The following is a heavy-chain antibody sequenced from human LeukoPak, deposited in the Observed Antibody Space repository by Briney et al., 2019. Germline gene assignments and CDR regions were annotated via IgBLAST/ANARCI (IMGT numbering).Heavy chain of an antibody. CDR1: GGSISSSSYY. CDR3: ARDLVAPGAFDI. V-gene: IGHV4-39*07. Sequence: SETLSLTCTVSGGSISSSSYYWGWIRQPPGKGLEWIGSIYYSGSTYYNPSLKSRVTISVDTSKNQFSLKLSSVTAADTAVYYCARDLVAPGAFDIWGQGTMVTVSS. J-gene: IGHJ3*02. D-gene: IGHD6-6*01. CDR2: IYYSGST.